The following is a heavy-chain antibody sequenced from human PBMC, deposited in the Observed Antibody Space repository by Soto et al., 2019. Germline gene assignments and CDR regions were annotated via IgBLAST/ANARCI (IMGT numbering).Heavy chain of an antibody. CDR2: ISTDGSVT. D-gene: IGHD3-10*01. CDR1: GLTFSSYW. J-gene: IGHJ5*02. Sequence: GGSLRLSCAASGLTFSSYWMHWVRQAPGKGLVWVSRISTDGSVTTYADSVKGRFTISRDNSKNTLYLQMNSLRAEDTAVYYCAKDRSTYYLVQPFDPWGQGTLVTVSS. V-gene: IGHV3-74*01. CDR3: AKDRSTYYLVQPFDP.